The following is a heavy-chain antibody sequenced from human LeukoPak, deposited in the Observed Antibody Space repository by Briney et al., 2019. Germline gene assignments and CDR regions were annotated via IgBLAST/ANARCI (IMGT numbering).Heavy chain of an antibody. CDR1: GPSFSGYY. CDR3: ARGVASREYGFWSGYFNPAPDY. Sequence: PSDTLSPTCAVYGPSFSGYYCSWIRHPPGNGLEWIREINHSGTPNYTPSLKSAVTISVDTSNNQFCLKLCSVTAADTAVYYCARGVASREYGFWSGYFNPAPDYWGQGTLVTVSS. J-gene: IGHJ4*02. D-gene: IGHD3-3*01. CDR2: INHSGTP. V-gene: IGHV4-34*01.